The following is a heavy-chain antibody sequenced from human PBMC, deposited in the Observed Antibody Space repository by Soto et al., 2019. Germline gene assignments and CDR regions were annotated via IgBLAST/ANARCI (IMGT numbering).Heavy chain of an antibody. J-gene: IGHJ4*02. V-gene: IGHV3-33*01. CDR3: VRDQKTHLPGSD. Sequence: GGSLRLSCAASGFTFSNYGIHWVRQAPGKGLEWVALIWYDGSQKYYVDSVKGRFTISRDNSENTVYLQLNSLRVEDTAIYYCVRDQKTHLPGSDWGQGTLVTVSS. CDR2: IWYDGSQK. CDR1: GFTFSNYG.